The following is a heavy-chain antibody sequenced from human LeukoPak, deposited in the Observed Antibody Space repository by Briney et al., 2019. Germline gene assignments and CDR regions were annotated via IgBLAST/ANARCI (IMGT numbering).Heavy chain of an antibody. V-gene: IGHV3-21*01. Sequence: MPGGSLRLSCAASGFTFSSYSMNWVRQAPGKGLEWVSSISTSSSYIHYADSVKGRFTISRDNAKNSLYLQMNSLRAEDTAVYYCAELGITMIGGVWGKGTTVTISS. CDR2: ISTSSSYI. CDR3: AELGITMIGGV. CDR1: GFTFSSYS. D-gene: IGHD3-10*02. J-gene: IGHJ6*04.